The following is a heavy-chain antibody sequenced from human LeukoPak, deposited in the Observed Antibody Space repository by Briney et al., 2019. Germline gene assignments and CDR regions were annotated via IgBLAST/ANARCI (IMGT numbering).Heavy chain of an antibody. CDR2: IIPIFGTA. CDR3: ASSGYSSSWYWFDY. J-gene: IGHJ4*02. D-gene: IGHD6-13*01. V-gene: IGHV1-69*13. Sequence: ASVKVSCKASGYTFTSYYMHWVRQAPGQGLEWMGGIIPIFGTANYAQKFQGRVTITADESTSTAYMELSSLRSEDTAVYYCASSGYSSSWYWFDYWGQGTLVTVSS. CDR1: GYTFTSYY.